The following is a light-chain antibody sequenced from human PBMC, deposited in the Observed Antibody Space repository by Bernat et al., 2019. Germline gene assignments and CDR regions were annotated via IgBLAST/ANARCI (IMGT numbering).Light chain of an antibody. CDR3: SSYTSSGTCV. CDR2: DVS. CDR1: SSDIGDYIY. J-gene: IGLJ1*01. Sequence: QSALTQPASVSGSPGQSITISCTGTSSDIGDYIYVSWSQPHPGKAPKPVIYDVSNRPSRVSDRFSGSKSGNTASLTISGLQAEDEADYYCSSYTSSGTCVFGAGTKVTVL. V-gene: IGLV2-14*03.